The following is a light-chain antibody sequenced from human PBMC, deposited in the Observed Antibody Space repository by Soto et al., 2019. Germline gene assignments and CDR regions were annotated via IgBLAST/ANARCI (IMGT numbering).Light chain of an antibody. CDR2: DAS. J-gene: IGKJ2*01. V-gene: IGKV1-5*01. CDR3: QQYESYPYT. CDR1: QSIQTW. Sequence: DIPMTQSPSTLSASVGDRVTISCRASQSIQTWLAWYQQRPGKAPNLLIFDASDLASGVSSRFSGSGSGAEFTLTISSLQADDCATYYCQQYESYPYTFGRGTRLEIK.